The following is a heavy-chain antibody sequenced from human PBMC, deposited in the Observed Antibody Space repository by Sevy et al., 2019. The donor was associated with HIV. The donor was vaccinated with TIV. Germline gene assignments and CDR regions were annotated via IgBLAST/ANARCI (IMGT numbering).Heavy chain of an antibody. J-gene: IGHJ4*02. Sequence: EGSLRLSCAASGFTFSNAWMSWVHQAPGKALEWVGRIKSKTEGATRDFAAPVKGRLLISRDDSRNTVYLQMNSLKTEDTAVYYCTAGVGASDFDYWGQGTLVTVSS. CDR3: TAGVGASDFDY. CDR1: GFTFSNAW. CDR2: IKSKTEGATR. D-gene: IGHD1-26*01. V-gene: IGHV3-15*01.